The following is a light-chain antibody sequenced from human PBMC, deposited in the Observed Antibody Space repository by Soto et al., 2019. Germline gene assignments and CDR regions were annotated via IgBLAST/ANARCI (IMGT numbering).Light chain of an antibody. CDR2: GAS. J-gene: IGKJ1*01. CDR1: QTVGSN. CDR3: QQYDNWPPWT. Sequence: EIVMAQSPATLSVSPGERATLSCRASQTVGSNLAWFQYRPGQAPRLLIYGASTRATGIPARFTGSGSGTEFTLTISSLESEDFALYYCQQYDNWPPWTSGQGTKVDIK. V-gene: IGKV3-15*01.